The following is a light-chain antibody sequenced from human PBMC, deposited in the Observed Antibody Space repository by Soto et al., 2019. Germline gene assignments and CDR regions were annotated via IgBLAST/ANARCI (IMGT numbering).Light chain of an antibody. V-gene: IGKV3-11*01. CDR3: QQRTNSPLT. J-gene: IGKJ4*01. CDR1: QSASTY. Sequence: EIVLTQSPATLSLSPGERATLSCRASQSASTYLAWYQQKPGQAPRLLIYDASNRATGIPARFSGSGSGTDFTLTISSLEPEDFEVYYCQQRTNSPLTFGLGTKVDIX. CDR2: DAS.